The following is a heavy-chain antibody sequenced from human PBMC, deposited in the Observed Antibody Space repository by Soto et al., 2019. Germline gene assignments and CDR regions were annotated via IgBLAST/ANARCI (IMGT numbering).Heavy chain of an antibody. V-gene: IGHV4-31*03. CDR3: ARGREGTVVYGEEAFDI. CDR2: IYYSGST. Sequence: QVQLQESGPGLVKPSQTLSLTCTVSGGSISSGGYYWSWIRQHPGKGLEWIGYIYYSGSTYYNPSLKSRVTISVDTSKNQFSLKLRSVTAADTAVYYCARGREGTVVYGEEAFDIWGQGTMVTVSS. J-gene: IGHJ3*02. CDR1: GGSISSGGYY. D-gene: IGHD4-17*01.